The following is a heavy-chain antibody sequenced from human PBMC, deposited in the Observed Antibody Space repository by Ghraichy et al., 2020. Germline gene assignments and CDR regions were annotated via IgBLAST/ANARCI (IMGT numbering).Heavy chain of an antibody. V-gene: IGHV3-74*01. CDR2: ISNDGRIT. CDR1: GFTFSTYV. D-gene: IGHD3-9*01. J-gene: IGHJ4*02. Sequence: LTCAASGFTFSTYVMHWVRQAPGKGLVWVSRISNDGRITSYADSVKGRFTISRDNAKNTLFLQVNSLRAEDTAMYYCARDLDWMLYDYWGQGTVVTVSS. CDR3: ARDLDWMLYDY.